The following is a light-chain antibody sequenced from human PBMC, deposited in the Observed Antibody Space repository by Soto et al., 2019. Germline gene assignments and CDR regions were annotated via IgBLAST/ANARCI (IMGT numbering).Light chain of an antibody. CDR1: SGSIASNY. CDR3: QSYGDNNQV. CDR2: EDN. V-gene: IGLV6-57*02. J-gene: IGLJ3*02. Sequence: NFMLTQPHSVSESPGKTLTISCPGSSGSIASNYVQWFQQRPGSAPTTVIYEDNKRPSGVPDRFSGSIDSSSNSASLTSSGLKTEDEADYYCQSYGDNNQVFGGGTQLTVL.